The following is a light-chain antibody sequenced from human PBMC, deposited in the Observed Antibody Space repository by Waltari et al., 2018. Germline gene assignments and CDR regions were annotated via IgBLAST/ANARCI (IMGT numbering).Light chain of an antibody. V-gene: IGKV1-5*03. J-gene: IGKJ1*01. CDR2: KAS. CDR3: QQYYSYSWT. CDR1: QSISSW. Sequence: DIQMTQSPSTLSASVGDRVTSTCRASQSISSWLAWFQQKPGKAPNLLIYKASSLVSGVPSRFSGIGSGTQFTLTISSLQPDDFATYYCQQYYSYSWTFGQGTKVEVK.